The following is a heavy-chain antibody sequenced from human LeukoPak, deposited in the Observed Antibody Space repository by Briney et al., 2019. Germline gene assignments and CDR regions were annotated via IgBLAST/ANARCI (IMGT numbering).Heavy chain of an antibody. Sequence: SETLSLTCTVSGDSKSYHKWNWIRQSPGKGLEWIGYIYQSGSTNYNPSLKSRVTISVDTSKNQFSLHLRSVTAADTAVYYCANEWSASDFWGQGTMVTVSS. CDR1: GDSKSYHK. J-gene: IGHJ3*01. V-gene: IGHV4-59*11. D-gene: IGHD3-3*01. CDR3: ANEWSASDF. CDR2: IYQSGST.